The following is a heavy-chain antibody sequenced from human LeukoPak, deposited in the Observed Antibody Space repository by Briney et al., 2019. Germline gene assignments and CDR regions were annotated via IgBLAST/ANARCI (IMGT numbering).Heavy chain of an antibody. CDR1: GGSISSSSYY. CDR3: ASLSSGPDY. CDR2: IYYSGST. D-gene: IGHD6-19*01. J-gene: IGHJ4*02. Sequence: SETLSLTCTVSGGSISSSSYYWGWIRQPPGKGLEWIGSIYYSGSTYYNPSLKSRVTISVNTSKNQFSLKLSSVTAADTAVYYCASLSSGPDYWGQGTLVTVSS. V-gene: IGHV4-39*01.